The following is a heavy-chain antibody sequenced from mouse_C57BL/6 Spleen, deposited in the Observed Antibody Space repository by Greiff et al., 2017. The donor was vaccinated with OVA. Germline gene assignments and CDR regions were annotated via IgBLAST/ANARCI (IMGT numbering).Heavy chain of an antibody. V-gene: IGHV1-72*01. D-gene: IGHD3-3*01. CDR2: IDPNSGGT. CDR1: GYTFTSYW. CDR3: ARDRDVYWYFDV. J-gene: IGHJ1*03. Sequence: QVQLQQPGAELVKPGASVKLSCKASGYTFTSYWMHWVKQRPGRGLEWIGRIDPNSGGTKYNEKFKSKATLTVDKPSSPAYMQLSSLTSEDSAVYYCARDRDVYWYFDVWGTGTTVTVSS.